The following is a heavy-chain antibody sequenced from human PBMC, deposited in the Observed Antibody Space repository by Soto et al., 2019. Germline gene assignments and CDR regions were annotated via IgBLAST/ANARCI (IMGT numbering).Heavy chain of an antibody. V-gene: IGHV1-2*02. CDR3: ARAAWYYYDSSGYFGYAFDI. CDR1: GYTFTGYY. CDR2: INPNSGGT. J-gene: IGHJ3*02. Sequence: ASVKVSCKASGYTFTGYYMHWVRQAPGQGLEWMGWINPNSGGTNYAQKFQGRVTMTRDTSISTAYMELSRLRSDDTAVYYCARAAWYYYDSSGYFGYAFDIWGQGTMVTVSS. D-gene: IGHD3-22*01.